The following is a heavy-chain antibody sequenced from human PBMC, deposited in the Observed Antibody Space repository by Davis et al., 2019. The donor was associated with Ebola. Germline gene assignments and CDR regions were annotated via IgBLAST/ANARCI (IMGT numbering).Heavy chain of an antibody. V-gene: IGHV3-21*01. CDR3: ARAVYYDYIWGSYWGYFDN. J-gene: IGHJ4*02. CDR2: ISSRGSYI. CDR1: GFTFSDHS. Sequence: PGGSLRLSCTGSGFTFSDHSMNWVRQAPGKGLEWVSSISSRGSYIDYADSLKGRFTISRDNAKNSLYLQINGLRAEDTAVYYCARAVYYDYIWGSYWGYFDNWGQGTLVTVSS. D-gene: IGHD3-16*01.